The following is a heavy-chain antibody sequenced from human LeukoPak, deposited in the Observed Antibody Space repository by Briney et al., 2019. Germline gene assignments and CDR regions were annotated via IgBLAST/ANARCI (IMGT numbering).Heavy chain of an antibody. J-gene: IGHJ5*02. CDR3: AREGRSGIIWFDP. CDR1: GGTFSSYT. CDR2: IIPILGIA. V-gene: IGHV1-69*04. D-gene: IGHD3-16*01. Sequence: SVKVSCKASGGTFSSYTISWVRQAPGQGLEWMGRIIPILGIANYAQKFQGRVTITADKSTSTAYMELSSLRSVDTAVYYCAREGRSGIIWFDPWGQGTLVTVSS.